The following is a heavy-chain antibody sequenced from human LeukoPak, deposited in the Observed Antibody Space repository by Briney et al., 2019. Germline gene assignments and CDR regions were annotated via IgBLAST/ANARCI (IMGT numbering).Heavy chain of an antibody. D-gene: IGHD4-11*01. V-gene: IGHV4-34*01. CDR1: GGSFSGYY. CDR2: INHSGST. J-gene: IGHJ3*02. Sequence: SETLSLTCAVYGGSFSGYYWSWIRQPPGKGLEWIGEINHSGSTNYNPPLKSRVTISVDTSKNQFSLKLSSVTAADTAVYYCAIGVPTKVHIWGQGTMVTVSS. CDR3: AIGVPTKVHI.